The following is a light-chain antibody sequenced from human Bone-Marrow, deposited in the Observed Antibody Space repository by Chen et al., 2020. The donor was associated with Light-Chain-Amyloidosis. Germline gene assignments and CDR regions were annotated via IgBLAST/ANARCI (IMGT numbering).Light chain of an antibody. V-gene: IGLV3-21*02. Sequence: YVLTQPSSVSVAPGQTATIACGGNNIGCTSVHEYQQTPGQAPLLVVYDDSDRPSGIPERLSGSTAGNATTMPLNRVEAGDGADCYWQMWDKNSDRPVFGGGTKLTVL. J-gene: IGLJ3*02. CDR2: DDS. CDR1: NIGCTS. CDR3: QMWDKNSDRPV.